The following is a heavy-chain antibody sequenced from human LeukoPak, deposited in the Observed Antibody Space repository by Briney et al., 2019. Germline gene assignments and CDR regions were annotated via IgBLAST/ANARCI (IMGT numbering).Heavy chain of an antibody. J-gene: IGHJ4*02. CDR1: GGSISSYY. CDR2: IYTSGST. D-gene: IGHD6-13*01. V-gene: IGHV4-4*07. CDR3: AREDAGYSSSWYPSGFDY. Sequence: TSETLSLTCTVSGGSISSYYWSWIRQPAGKGLEWIGRIYTSGSTNYNPSLKSRVTMSVDTSKNQFSLKLSSVTAADTAVYYCAREDAGYSSSWYPSGFDYWGQGTLVTVSS.